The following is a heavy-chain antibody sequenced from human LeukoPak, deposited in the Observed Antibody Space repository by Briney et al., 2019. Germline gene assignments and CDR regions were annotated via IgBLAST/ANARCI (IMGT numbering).Heavy chain of an antibody. V-gene: IGHV4-59*12. CDR3: ARNERGRYCFDY. D-gene: IGHD1-26*01. J-gene: IGHJ4*02. CDR1: GGSISSYY. Sequence: SETLSLTCTVSGGSISSYYWSWIRQPPGKGLEWIGYIYYSGSTNYNPSLKSRVTISVDTSKNQFSLKLSSVTAADTAVYYCARNERGRYCFDYWGQGTLVTVSS. CDR2: IYYSGST.